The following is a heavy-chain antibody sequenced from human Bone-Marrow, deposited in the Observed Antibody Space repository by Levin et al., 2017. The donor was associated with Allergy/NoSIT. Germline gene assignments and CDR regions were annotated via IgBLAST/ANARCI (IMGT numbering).Heavy chain of an antibody. Sequence: GESLKISCAVSGFTFDNYAMGWVRQAPGMGLEWVSGITGSGGHTYYAESVRGRFTISRDNSKNTLYLQMNSLRAEDTAVYYCAKEPYSSGWFGQLDYWGQGTLVTVSS. V-gene: IGHV3-23*01. CDR3: AKEPYSSGWFGQLDY. CDR2: ITGSGGHT. D-gene: IGHD6-19*01. J-gene: IGHJ4*02. CDR1: GFTFDNYA.